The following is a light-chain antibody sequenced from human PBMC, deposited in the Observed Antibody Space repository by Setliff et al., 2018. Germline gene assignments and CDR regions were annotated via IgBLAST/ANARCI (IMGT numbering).Light chain of an antibody. CDR2: EVF. CDR1: SSDVGGYNY. Sequence: QSALTQPASVSGSPGQSITISCTGTSSDVGGYNYVSWYQQHPGKAPKLMIYEVFNRPSGVPDRFSGSKSGTTASLTISGLQAEDEADYFCGSFTSTTTFYVFGPGTKVTVL. J-gene: IGLJ1*01. V-gene: IGLV2-14*01. CDR3: GSFTSTTTFYV.